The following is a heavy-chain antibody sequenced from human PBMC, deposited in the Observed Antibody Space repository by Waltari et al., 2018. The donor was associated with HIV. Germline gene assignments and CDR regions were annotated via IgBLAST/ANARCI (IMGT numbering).Heavy chain of an antibody. CDR3: ARRGIQLLFYAFDI. CDR2: IYTSGST. J-gene: IGHJ3*02. V-gene: IGHV4-61*02. D-gene: IGHD5-18*01. CDR1: GGSISSGSYY. Sequence: QVQLQESGPGLVKPSQTLSLTCTVSGGSISSGSYYWSWIRQPAGKGLEWIGRIYTSGSTNSNPPLKSRVTISVDTSKNQFSLKLSSVTAADTAVYYCARRGIQLLFYAFDIWGQGTMVTVSS.